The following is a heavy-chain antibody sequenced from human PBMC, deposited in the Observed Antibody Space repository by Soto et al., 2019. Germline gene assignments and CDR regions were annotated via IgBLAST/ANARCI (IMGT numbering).Heavy chain of an antibody. CDR3: ARVDIGLVVTAAMLDY. J-gene: IGHJ4*02. Sequence: ASVKVSCKASGYTFTSYGISWVRQAPGQGLEWMGWISAYNGNTNYAQKLQGRVTMTTDTSTSTAYMELRSLRSDDTAVYYCARVDIGLVVTAAMLDYWGQGTLVTVSS. CDR2: ISAYNGNT. D-gene: IGHD2-2*01. CDR1: GYTFTSYG. V-gene: IGHV1-18*01.